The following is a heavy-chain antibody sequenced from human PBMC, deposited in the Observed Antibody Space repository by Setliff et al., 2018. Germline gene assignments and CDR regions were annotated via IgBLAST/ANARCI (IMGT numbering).Heavy chain of an antibody. CDR1: GGSFSGYY. D-gene: IGHD5-12*01. CDR3: TRGPDGYTYQGAFDI. J-gene: IGHJ3*02. V-gene: IGHV4-34*01. Sequence: SETLSLTCAVYGGSFSGYYWSWFRQPPGKGLEWIGEINHSGSTNYNPSLKSRVTISVDTSKNQFSLKLSSVTAADTAVYYCTRGPDGYTYQGAFDIWGQGTMVTV. CDR2: INHSGST.